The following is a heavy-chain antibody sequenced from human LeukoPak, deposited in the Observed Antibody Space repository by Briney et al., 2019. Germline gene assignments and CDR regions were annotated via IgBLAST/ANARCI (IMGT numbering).Heavy chain of an antibody. D-gene: IGHD6-13*01. CDR1: GGSFSDYF. Sequence: PSETLSLTCAVYGGSFSDYFWSWIRQPPGKGLEWIGEINQSGSTNYNPSLKSRVTISLDTSKNHFSLNQSSVTAADTAVYFCARDSSSWNNFDYWGQGTLVTVSS. J-gene: IGHJ4*02. CDR3: ARDSSSWNNFDY. CDR2: INQSGST. V-gene: IGHV4-34*01.